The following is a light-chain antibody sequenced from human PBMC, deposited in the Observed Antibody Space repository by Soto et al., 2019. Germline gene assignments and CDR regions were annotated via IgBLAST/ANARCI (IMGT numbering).Light chain of an antibody. Sequence: LTQAASVSGSPGQSITSSCTGTSSDVGGYNYVSWYQQHPGKAPKLMIYEVSNRPSGVSNRFSGSKSGNTASLTISGLQAEDEADYYCSSYTSSSTYVFGTGTNV. J-gene: IGLJ1*01. CDR3: SSYTSSSTYV. CDR1: SSDVGGYNY. V-gene: IGLV2-14*01. CDR2: EVS.